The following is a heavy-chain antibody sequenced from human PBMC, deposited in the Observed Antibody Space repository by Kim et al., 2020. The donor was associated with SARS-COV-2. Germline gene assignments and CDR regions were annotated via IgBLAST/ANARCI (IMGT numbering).Heavy chain of an antibody. D-gene: IGHD6-19*01. Sequence: GGSLRLSCVVSGLRFEEHSMNWVRRAPGRGLEWVAFINGNGRSRDYAESVKDRFTISRDNARNSVFLEIRGLRAEDTATYYCARVALEHYTSGLYDDWG. CDR1: GLRFEEHS. V-gene: IGHV3-21*06. J-gene: IGHJ4*01. CDR2: INGNGRSR. CDR3: ARVALEHYTSGLYDD.